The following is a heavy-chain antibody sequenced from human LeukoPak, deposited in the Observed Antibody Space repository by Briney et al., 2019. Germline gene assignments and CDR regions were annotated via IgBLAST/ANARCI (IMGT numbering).Heavy chain of an antibody. Sequence: PSETLSLTCTVSGGSISSYYWSWIRQPPGKGLEWIGYIYYSGSTNYNPSLKSRVTISVDTSKNQFSLKLSSVTAADTAVYYCARDFGGSYSDAFDIRGQGTMVTVSS. D-gene: IGHD1-26*01. J-gene: IGHJ3*02. V-gene: IGHV4-59*01. CDR3: ARDFGGSYSDAFDI. CDR2: IYYSGST. CDR1: GGSISSYY.